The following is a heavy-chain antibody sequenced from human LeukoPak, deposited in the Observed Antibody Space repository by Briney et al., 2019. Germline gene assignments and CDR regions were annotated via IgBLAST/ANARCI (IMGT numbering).Heavy chain of an antibody. CDR3: ARGRVSVTGYYFAMDV. CDR2: INHSGST. Sequence: KSSETLSLTCTVYGKSFSGYYWTCIRQSPGKGLEWIGEINHSGSTNYNPSLKSRVSISIDTSKNPLSLKLSSVTAADTAVYYCARGRVSVTGYYFAMDVWGQGTTVTVSS. D-gene: IGHD2-21*02. J-gene: IGHJ6*02. CDR1: GKSFSGYY. V-gene: IGHV4-34*01.